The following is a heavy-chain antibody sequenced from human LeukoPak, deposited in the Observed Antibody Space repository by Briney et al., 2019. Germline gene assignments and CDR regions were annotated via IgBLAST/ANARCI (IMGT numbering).Heavy chain of an antibody. Sequence: GGSLRLSCAASGFTFSSYGMSWVRQAPGKGLEWVSAITGSGDNTYYADSVKGRFTISRDNSKNTLYLQMNSLRAEDTAVYYCARSVYSSGTNFDYWGQGTLVTVSS. CDR3: ARSVYSSGTNFDY. CDR1: GFTFSSYG. J-gene: IGHJ4*02. D-gene: IGHD6-19*01. CDR2: ITGSGDNT. V-gene: IGHV3-23*01.